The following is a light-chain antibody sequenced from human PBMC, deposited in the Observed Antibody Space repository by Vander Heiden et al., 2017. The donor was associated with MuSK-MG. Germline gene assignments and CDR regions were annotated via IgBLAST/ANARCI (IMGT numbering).Light chain of an antibody. CDR1: CSDVGGYNY. CDR2: EVS. V-gene: IGLV2-14*01. CDR3: SSFASSKIFV. Sequence: QSALTQPSPVSGSPGHSITIPCTRTCSDVGGYNYVSWYQQHPGKAPKLMIYEVSNRPSGVSNRFSGSKSANTASLTVSGLQAEDEADYYCSSFASSKIFVFGTGTKVTVL. J-gene: IGLJ1*01.